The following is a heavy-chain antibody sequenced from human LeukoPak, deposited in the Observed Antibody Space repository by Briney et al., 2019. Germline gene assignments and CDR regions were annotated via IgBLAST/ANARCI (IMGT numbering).Heavy chain of an antibody. Sequence: GASVKVSCKASGYTFTSYGISWVRQAPGQGLEWMGWISAYNGNTNYAQKLQGRVTMTTDTSTSTAYMELRSLRSDDTAVYYCARVVDSGYDEYSSGRGVRNWFDPWGQGTLVTVSS. CDR3: ARVVDSGYDEYSSGRGVRNWFDP. D-gene: IGHD5-12*01. CDR2: ISAYNGNT. J-gene: IGHJ5*02. CDR1: GYTFTSYG. V-gene: IGHV1-18*01.